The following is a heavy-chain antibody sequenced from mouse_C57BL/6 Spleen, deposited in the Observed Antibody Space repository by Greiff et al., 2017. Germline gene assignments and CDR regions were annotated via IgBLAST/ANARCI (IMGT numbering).Heavy chain of an antibody. Sequence: EVQLQQSGPELVKPGASVKISCKASGYTFTDYYMNWVKQSHGKSLEWIGDINPNNGGTSYNQKFKGKATLTVDKSSSTAYMELRSLTSEDSAVYYCARRDYDYYGSSSFAYWGQGTLVTVSA. J-gene: IGHJ3*01. CDR3: ARRDYDYYGSSSFAY. D-gene: IGHD1-1*01. CDR2: INPNNGGT. CDR1: GYTFTDYY. V-gene: IGHV1-26*01.